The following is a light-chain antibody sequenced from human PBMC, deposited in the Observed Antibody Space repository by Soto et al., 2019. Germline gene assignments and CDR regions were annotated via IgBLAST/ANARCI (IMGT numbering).Light chain of an antibody. J-gene: IGKJ3*01. CDR3: QQRLNWLFT. CDR1: QSVSSY. Sequence: EIVLTQSPATLSLSPGERATLSCRASQSVSSYLAWYQQKPGQAPRLLIYDASNRATGIPARFSGSGSGTDFTLTISSLEPEDFAVYYCQQRLNWLFTFGPGTKVDIK. V-gene: IGKV3-11*01. CDR2: DAS.